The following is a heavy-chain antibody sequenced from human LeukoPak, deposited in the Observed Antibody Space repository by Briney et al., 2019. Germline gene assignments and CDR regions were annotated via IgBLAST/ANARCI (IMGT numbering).Heavy chain of an antibody. CDR3: ARHRWTRTFYFDY. J-gene: IGHJ4*02. D-gene: IGHD3/OR15-3a*01. Sequence: SETLSLTCTVSGGSISSSPYSWVWIPQPPGMGLEWIKSIYYSVNTHYNPSLKSRVTMSVDTSKNQFSLKLNSVTAADTAAYYCARHRWTRTFYFDYWGQGTLVTVSS. CDR2: IYYSVNT. V-gene: IGHV4-39*01. CDR1: GGSISSSPYS.